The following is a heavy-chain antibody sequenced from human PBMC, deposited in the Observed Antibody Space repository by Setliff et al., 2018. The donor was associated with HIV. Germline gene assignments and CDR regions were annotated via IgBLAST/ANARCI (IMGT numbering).Heavy chain of an antibody. CDR3: ARAPFRGGSFGWFDP. V-gene: IGHV4-31*03. CDR2: IHYSGRT. CDR1: GDSISSGGFY. J-gene: IGHJ5*02. D-gene: IGHD2-15*01. Sequence: TLSLTCTVSGDSISSGGFYCNWFRQYPEKGLEWIGWIHYSGRTNFNPSLRSRATISFDTSKNQFSLNLTSVTAADTAVYYCARAPFRGGSFGWFDPWGQGTLVTAPQ.